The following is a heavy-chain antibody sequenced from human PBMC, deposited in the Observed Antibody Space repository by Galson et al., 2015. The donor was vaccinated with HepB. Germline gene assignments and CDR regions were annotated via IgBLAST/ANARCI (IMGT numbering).Heavy chain of an antibody. J-gene: IGHJ4*02. D-gene: IGHD5-12*01. CDR1: GFSFRSYA. V-gene: IGHV3-30*18. CDR2: ISHDGNKR. Sequence: SLRLSCAASGFSFRSYAMHWVRQAPGKGLEWVALISHDGNKRDYAGSVKGRFTVSRDDYKNTLYLQIHSLKTDDTAVYYCAKDGGYIGYDFINSWGQGTLVIVSS. CDR3: AKDGGYIGYDFINS.